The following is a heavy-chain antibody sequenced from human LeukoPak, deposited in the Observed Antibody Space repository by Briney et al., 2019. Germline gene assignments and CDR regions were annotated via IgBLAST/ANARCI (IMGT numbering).Heavy chain of an antibody. Sequence: GGSLRLSCAASGFIFSNYWMTWVRQAPGKGLEWVSSINNSGGSTYYADSVKGHFTISRDNSKNRLYLQMNSLRAEDTAVYYCAKSDTPWGSWYYFEYWGQGTLVTVSS. V-gene: IGHV3-23*01. CDR3: AKSDTPWGSWYYFEY. CDR2: INNSGGST. D-gene: IGHD6-13*01. J-gene: IGHJ4*02. CDR1: GFIFSNYW.